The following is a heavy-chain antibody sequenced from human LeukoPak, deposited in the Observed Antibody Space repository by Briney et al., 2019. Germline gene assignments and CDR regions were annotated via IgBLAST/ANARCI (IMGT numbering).Heavy chain of an antibody. D-gene: IGHD1-7*01. CDR2: ISYTGST. V-gene: IGHV4-31*03. CDR1: RGSIRGGGHY. J-gene: IGHJ6*03. CDR3: ARDKHNWNYDSLDHYYYYMGV. Sequence: SETLSLTCTVPRGSIRGGGHYWSWIRQPPGKGLEWLGSISYTGSTYYNPSLKGRVIISVVTSKSQFSLKLSSVTAADTAICYCARDKHNWNYDSLDHYYYYMGVWGKGTTVTVSS.